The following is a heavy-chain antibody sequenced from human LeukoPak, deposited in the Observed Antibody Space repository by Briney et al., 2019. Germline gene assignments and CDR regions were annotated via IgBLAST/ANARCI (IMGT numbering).Heavy chain of an antibody. CDR2: ISYDGSNK. D-gene: IGHD4-11*01. CDR3: AKIWRLYYGNNGDYYYMDV. J-gene: IGHJ6*03. CDR1: GFTFSSYG. Sequence: GGSLRLSCAASGFTFSSYGMHWVRQAPGKGLEWVAVISYDGSNKYYADSVKGRFTISRDNSKNTLYLQMNSLRAEDTAVYYCAKIWRLYYGNNGDYYYMDVWGKGTTVTVSS. V-gene: IGHV3-30*18.